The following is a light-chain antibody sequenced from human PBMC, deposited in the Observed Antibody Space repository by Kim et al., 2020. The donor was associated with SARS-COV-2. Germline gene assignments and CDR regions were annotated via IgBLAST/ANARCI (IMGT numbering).Light chain of an antibody. V-gene: IGKV1-5*03. J-gene: IGKJ1*01. Sequence: DIQMTQSPSTLSAFVGNRVSITCRASQSVDGWLAWYQQRPGKAPELLIYQASKLASGVPSRFSGSGFGTVFTLTISDLQPDDSAIYYCKQYETLWTFGPGTKVDIK. CDR3: KQYETLWT. CDR1: QSVDGW. CDR2: QAS.